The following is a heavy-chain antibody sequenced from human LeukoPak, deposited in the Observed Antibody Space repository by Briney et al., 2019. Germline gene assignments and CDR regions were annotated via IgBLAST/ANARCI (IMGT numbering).Heavy chain of an antibody. CDR1: GFTFSSYA. V-gene: IGHV3-64*01. J-gene: IGHJ4*02. Sequence: PGGSLRLSCAASGFTFSSYAMHWVRQAPGKGLEYVSAISSNGGSTYYANSVKGRFTISRDNSKNTLYLQMGSLRAEDMAVYYSARGRYCSGGSCLLDYWGQGTLVTVSS. D-gene: IGHD2-15*01. CDR2: ISSNGGST. CDR3: ARGRYCSGGSCLLDY.